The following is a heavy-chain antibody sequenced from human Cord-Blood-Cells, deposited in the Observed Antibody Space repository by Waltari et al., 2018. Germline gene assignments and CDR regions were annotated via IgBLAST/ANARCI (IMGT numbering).Heavy chain of an antibody. CDR2: IYYSGST. J-gene: IGHJ4*02. Sequence: QVQLQESGPGLVKPSETLSLTCPVSAGSISSYYCSWIRHPPGKGLEWIGYIYYSGSTNYNPSLKSRVTISVDTSKNQFSLKLSSVTAADTAVYYCARSAGYSSSWYYFDYWGQGTLVTVSS. V-gene: IGHV4-59*08. CDR3: ARSAGYSSSWYYFDY. CDR1: AGSISSYY. D-gene: IGHD6-13*01.